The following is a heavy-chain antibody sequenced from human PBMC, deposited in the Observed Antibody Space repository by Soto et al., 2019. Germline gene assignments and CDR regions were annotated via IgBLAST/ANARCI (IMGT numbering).Heavy chain of an antibody. V-gene: IGHV4-39*01. CDR1: GGSISSSTYY. CDR3: AGHRTAPMITFGELKHWFDP. D-gene: IGHD3-16*01. Sequence: PSETLSLTCTVSGGSISSSTYYWGWIRQPPGKGLEWIGTISYSGSTYYNPSFKSRVTISVDTPKNQFSLKLSSVTAADTAVYYCAGHRTAPMITFGELKHWFDPWGQGTLVTVSS. CDR2: ISYSGST. J-gene: IGHJ5*02.